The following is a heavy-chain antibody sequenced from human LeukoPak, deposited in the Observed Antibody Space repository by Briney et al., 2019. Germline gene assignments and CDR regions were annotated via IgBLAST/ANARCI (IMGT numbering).Heavy chain of an antibody. J-gene: IGHJ4*02. CDR2: IYPGDSDT. CDR1: GYSFASYW. V-gene: IGHV5-51*01. D-gene: IGHD4-17*01. CDR3: ARPSHDFGDHLSFDY. Sequence: GESLKISCEGSGYSFASYWIGWVRQMPGQGLEWMGIIYPGDSDTRYSPSFQGRVTISADKSISTAYLQWSSLKASDTAMCYCARPSHDFGDHLSFDYWGQGTLVTVSS.